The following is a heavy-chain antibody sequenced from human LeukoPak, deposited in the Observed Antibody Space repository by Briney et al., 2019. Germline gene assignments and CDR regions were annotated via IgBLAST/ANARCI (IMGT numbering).Heavy chain of an antibody. CDR1: GFTFSSYA. CDR2: ISGSGGST. V-gene: IGHV3-23*01. J-gene: IGHJ4*02. Sequence: GGSLRLSCAAPGFTFSSYAMSWVRQAPGKGLEWVSAISGSGGSTYYADSVKGRFTISRDNSKNTLYLQMNSLRAEDTAVYYCAKDERVGIQLWFGYYFDYWGQGTLVTVSS. D-gene: IGHD5-18*01. CDR3: AKDERVGIQLWFGYYFDY.